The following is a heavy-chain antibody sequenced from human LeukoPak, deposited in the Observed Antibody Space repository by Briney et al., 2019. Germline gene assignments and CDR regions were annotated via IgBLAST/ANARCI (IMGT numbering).Heavy chain of an antibody. CDR2: INLDGRQR. D-gene: IGHD3-3*01. CDR3: ARDTDDFQGLDI. J-gene: IGHJ3*02. CDR1: GFTFSNYW. Sequence: GGSLRLSRVVSGFTFSNYWMSWVRQAPGKGLEWVANINLDGRQRFYVDSVKGRFTISRASTENSLYLQMNSLRVEDTAVYYCARDTDDFQGLDIWGQGTVVTVSS. V-gene: IGHV3-7*01.